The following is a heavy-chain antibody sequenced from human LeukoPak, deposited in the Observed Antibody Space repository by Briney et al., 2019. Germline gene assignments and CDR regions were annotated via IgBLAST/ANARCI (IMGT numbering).Heavy chain of an antibody. D-gene: IGHD3-10*01. CDR2: FDPEDGET. CDR3: ATNYYGSGPLDY. CDR1: GYTLTELS. Sequence: GASVKVSCKVSGYTLTELSMHWVRQAPGKGLEWMGGFDPEDGETTYAQKFQGRVTMTEDTSTDTAYMELSSLRSEDTAVYYCATNYYGSGPLDYWGQGTLVTVSS. J-gene: IGHJ4*02. V-gene: IGHV1-24*01.